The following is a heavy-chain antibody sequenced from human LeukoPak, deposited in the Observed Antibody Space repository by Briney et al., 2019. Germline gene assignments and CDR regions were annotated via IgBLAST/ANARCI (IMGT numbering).Heavy chain of an antibody. CDR3: ARGGYYDSSGYWGRGYYFDY. D-gene: IGHD3-22*01. J-gene: IGHJ4*02. CDR1: RYTFTSHA. V-gene: IGHV7-4-1*02. Sequence: GASVKVSCKASRYTFTSHAISWVRQAPGQGLEWMGWINPNTGNPTIAQAFTGRFVFSLNISVSTAFLQINSLKAEDTAVYYCARGGYYDSSGYWGRGYYFDYWGQGTLVTVSS. CDR2: INPNTGNP.